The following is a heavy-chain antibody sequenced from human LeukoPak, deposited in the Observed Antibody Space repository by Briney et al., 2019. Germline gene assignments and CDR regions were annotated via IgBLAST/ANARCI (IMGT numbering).Heavy chain of an antibody. D-gene: IGHD1-14*01. Sequence: PSQTLSLTCNVSGASISGHYLTWIRQPPGKGLEWSGYISYIGSTNYNPSLKSRVTISVDTSKNQFSLKLRSVTAADTAVYYCARDQISINALDMWGQGTMVTVSS. J-gene: IGHJ3*02. V-gene: IGHV4-59*11. CDR2: ISYIGST. CDR1: GASISGHY. CDR3: ARDQISINALDM.